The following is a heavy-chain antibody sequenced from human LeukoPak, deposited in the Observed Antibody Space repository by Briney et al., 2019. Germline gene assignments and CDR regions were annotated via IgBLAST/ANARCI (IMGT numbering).Heavy chain of an antibody. CDR2: INAGNGNT. D-gene: IGHD4-17*01. V-gene: IGHV1-3*01. J-gene: IGHJ4*02. CDR1: GYTFTSYS. Sequence: ASVKVSCKASGYTFTSYSMHWVRQAPGQRLEWMGWINAGNGNTKYSQKFQGRVTITRDTSASTAYMELSSLRSEDTAVYYCARDFYGDYAFDYWGQGILVTVSS. CDR3: ARDFYGDYAFDY.